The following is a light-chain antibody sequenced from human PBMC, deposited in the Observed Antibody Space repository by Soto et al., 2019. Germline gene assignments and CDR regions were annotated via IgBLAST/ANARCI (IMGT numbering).Light chain of an antibody. V-gene: IGKV4-1*01. J-gene: IGKJ1*01. Sequence: DIVMTQSPDSLAVSLGERATINCKSSQSVLYSSNNKNYLAWYQQKPGQPPKLLIYWASTRESGVPDRFSGSGSGTDFTLTISSLQAEDVAVYHCQQYHSTPQTFGQGTKVEIK. CDR1: QSVLYSSNNKNY. CDR3: QQYHSTPQT. CDR2: WAS.